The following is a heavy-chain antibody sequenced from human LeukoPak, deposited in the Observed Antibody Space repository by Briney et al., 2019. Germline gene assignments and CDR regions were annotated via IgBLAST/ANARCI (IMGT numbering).Heavy chain of an antibody. V-gene: IGHV3-48*01. CDR2: ISSSSSTI. CDR3: AKTGAGYYYMDV. D-gene: IGHD7-27*01. J-gene: IGHJ6*03. CDR1: GFTFSSYS. Sequence: GGSLRLSCAASGFTFSSYSMNWVRQAPGKELEWVSYISSSSSTIYYADSVKGRFTISRDNSKDTLYLQMNSLRAEDTAVYYCAKTGAGYYYMDVWGKGTTVTVSS.